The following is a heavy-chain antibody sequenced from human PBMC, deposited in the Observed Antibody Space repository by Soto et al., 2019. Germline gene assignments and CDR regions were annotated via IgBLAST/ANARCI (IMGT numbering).Heavy chain of an antibody. Sequence: QVQLVESGGGLVKPGGSLRLSCAASGFTFSSYNMSWIRQAPGKGLEWVSYITSSGSNTFDAESVKGRFTISRDNTMNLLYLQMNSLSAEDTAVDYCARRGTISSAHHFDHWGQGTLVTVSS. V-gene: IGHV3-11*01. CDR1: GFTFSSYN. CDR3: ARRGTISSAHHFDH. CDR2: ITSSGSNT. J-gene: IGHJ4*02. D-gene: IGHD6-6*01.